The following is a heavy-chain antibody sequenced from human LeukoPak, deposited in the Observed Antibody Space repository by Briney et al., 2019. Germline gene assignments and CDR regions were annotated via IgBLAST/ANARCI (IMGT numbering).Heavy chain of an antibody. CDR2: IWYDGSNK. CDR3: ARGLGFGDY. CDR1: GFTFSSYG. J-gene: IGHJ4*02. V-gene: IGHV3-33*01. Sequence: PGGSLRLSCAASGFTFSSYGMHWVRQAPGKGLEWLAVIWYDGSNKYYADSVKGRFTISRDNSKNTVYLQMNSLRAEDTAVYYCARGLGFGDYWGQGTLVTVSS. D-gene: IGHD3-10*01.